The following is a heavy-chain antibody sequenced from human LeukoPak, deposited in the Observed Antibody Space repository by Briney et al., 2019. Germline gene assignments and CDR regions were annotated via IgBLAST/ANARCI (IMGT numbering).Heavy chain of an antibody. D-gene: IGHD5-12*01. CDR1: GGSISSYY. CDR2: IYTSGST. V-gene: IGHV4-4*07. Sequence: SETLSLTCTVSGGSISSYYWSWIRQPAGKGLEWIGRIYTSGSTNYNPSLKSRVTMSVDTSKNQFSLKLSSVTAADTAVYYCARDRRDIVYPYYYGMDVWGQGTTVTVSS. CDR3: ARDRRDIVYPYYYGMDV. J-gene: IGHJ6*02.